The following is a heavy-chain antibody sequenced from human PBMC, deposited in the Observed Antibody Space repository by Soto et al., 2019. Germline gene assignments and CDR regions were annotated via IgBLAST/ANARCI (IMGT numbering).Heavy chain of an antibody. J-gene: IGHJ4*02. V-gene: IGHV3-23*01. Sequence: GGSLRLSCAASGFSFSNYAMSWVRQPPAKGLEWVSLVSATAGTTYYADSVKGRFTISRDNSRDTVYLQMNSLRADDTAVYYCAKDRLAPGFDYCGQGTLVTLSS. D-gene: IGHD3-16*01. CDR2: VSATAGTT. CDR3: AKDRLAPGFDY. CDR1: GFSFSNYA.